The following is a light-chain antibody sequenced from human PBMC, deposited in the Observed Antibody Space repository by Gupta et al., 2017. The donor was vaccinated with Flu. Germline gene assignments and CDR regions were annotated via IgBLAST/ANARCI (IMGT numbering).Light chain of an antibody. CDR3: QSYDSSLSGSV. CDR1: SSNLGAGYD. J-gene: IGLJ3*02. V-gene: IGLV1-40*01. Sequence: QSGLTQPPSVSGAPGQRLTISCTGSSSNLGAGYDVNWYQQLPGTAPKLLLYGNNHRPSGVPDRFSGSKSGTSASLAITGLQADDEADYYCQSYDSSLSGSVFSGGTKLTVL. CDR2: GNN.